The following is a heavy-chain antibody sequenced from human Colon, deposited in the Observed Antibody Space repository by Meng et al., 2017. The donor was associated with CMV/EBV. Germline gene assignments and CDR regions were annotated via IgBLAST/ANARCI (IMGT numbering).Heavy chain of an antibody. CDR3: TRGNTALWDSDS. D-gene: IGHD3-10*01. CDR2: VYYRGAN. CDR1: GASVNTDKYY. J-gene: IGHJ4*02. Sequence: TVSGASVNTDKYYWSWSRQDPGKVMEINGNVYYRGANKKNHFCTSRVTSSVETSKNQFSLKLTSVSAADTAVYYCTRGNTALWDSDSWGQGTLVTVSS. V-gene: IGHV4-61*01.